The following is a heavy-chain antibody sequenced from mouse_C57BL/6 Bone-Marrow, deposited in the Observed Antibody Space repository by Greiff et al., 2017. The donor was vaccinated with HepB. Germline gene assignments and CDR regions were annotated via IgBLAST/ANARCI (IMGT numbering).Heavy chain of an antibody. V-gene: IGHV2-5*01. CDR2: IWRGGST. D-gene: IGHD1-1*01. CDR3: AKNRGITTVMDY. Sequence: VKVVESGPGLVQPSQSLSITCTVSGFSLTSYGVHWVRQSPGKGLEWLGVIWRGGSTDYNAAFMSRLSITKDNSKSQVFFKMNSLQADDTAIYYCAKNRGITTVMDYWGQGTSGTVSS. J-gene: IGHJ4*01. CDR1: GFSLTSYG.